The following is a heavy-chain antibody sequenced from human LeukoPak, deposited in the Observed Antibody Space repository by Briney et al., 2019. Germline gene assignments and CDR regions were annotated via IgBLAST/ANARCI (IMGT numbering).Heavy chain of an antibody. J-gene: IGHJ4*02. D-gene: IGHD6-19*01. Sequence: PGGSLRLSCAASGFTFSSYWMNWVRQAPGKGLEWVANINGDGRDKYYVGSVRGRFTISRDNADNALYLQMNSLRGDDTALYYCARGVDSAIGWWGQGTLVTVSS. V-gene: IGHV3-7*01. CDR3: ARGVDSAIGW. CDR1: GFTFSSYW. CDR2: INGDGRDK.